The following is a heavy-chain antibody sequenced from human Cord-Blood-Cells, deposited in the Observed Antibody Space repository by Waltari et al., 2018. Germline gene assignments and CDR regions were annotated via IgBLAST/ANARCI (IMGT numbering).Heavy chain of an antibody. CDR1: GYSISSGYY. CDR3: ARNSGSYELYY. J-gene: IGHJ4*02. V-gene: IGHV4-38-2*02. Sequence: QVQLQESGPGLVKPSETLSLTCTVSGYSISSGYYWGWIRQPPGKGLEWIGSIYHSGSTYDNPSLKSRVTISVDTSKNQFSLKLSSVTAADTAVYYCARNSGSYELYYWGQGTLVTVSS. CDR2: IYHSGST. D-gene: IGHD1-26*01.